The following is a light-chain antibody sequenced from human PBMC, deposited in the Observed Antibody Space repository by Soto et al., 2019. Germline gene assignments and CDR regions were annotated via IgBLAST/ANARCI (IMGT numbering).Light chain of an antibody. CDR3: QQYGSSGT. CDR2: DAS. V-gene: IGKV3-11*01. CDR1: QSVSNR. J-gene: IGKJ1*01. Sequence: EIVLTQSPATLSLSPGERATLSCRASQSVSNRLAWYQQKPGQAPRLLISDASNRATGIPARFSGSGSETDFTLTISSLEPEDFAVYYCQQYGSSGTFGQGTKVDI.